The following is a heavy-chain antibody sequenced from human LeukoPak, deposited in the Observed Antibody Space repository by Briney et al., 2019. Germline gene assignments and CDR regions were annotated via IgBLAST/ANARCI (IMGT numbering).Heavy chain of an antibody. J-gene: IGHJ4*02. D-gene: IGHD3-22*01. CDR2: IYYSGST. CDR3: ARSYYYDSSGYYYSPNPIDY. V-gene: IGHV4-30-4*01. Sequence: KPSETLSLTCTVSGGSISSGDYYWSWIRQPPGKGLEWIGYIYYSGSTYYNPSLKSRVTISVDTSKNQFSLKLSSVTAADTAVYYCARSYYYDSSGYYYSPNPIDYWGQGTLVTVSS. CDR1: GGSISSGDYY.